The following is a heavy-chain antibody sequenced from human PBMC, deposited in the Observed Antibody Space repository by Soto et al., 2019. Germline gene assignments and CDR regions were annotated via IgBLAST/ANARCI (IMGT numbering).Heavy chain of an antibody. CDR2: ISGSGDST. D-gene: IGHD3-22*01. J-gene: IGHJ4*02. Sequence: EVQLLESGGGLVQPGGSLRLSCAASGFTFNNYAMSWVRQAPGKGLEWVSAISGSGDSTYYADSVKGRFTISRDNSKSTLYLQMNSLKAEDTAVYYCAPERGGAIVVVMPDRFDYWGQGTLVTVSS. V-gene: IGHV3-23*01. CDR1: GFTFNNYA. CDR3: APERGGAIVVVMPDRFDY.